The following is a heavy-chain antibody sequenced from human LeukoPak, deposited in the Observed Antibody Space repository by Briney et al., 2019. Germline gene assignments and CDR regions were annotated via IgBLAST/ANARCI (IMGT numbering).Heavy chain of an antibody. CDR2: IYNSWTT. CDR1: GDSVSSGSNY. CDR3: AKHKNVDTAMETLTWWFDP. J-gene: IGHJ5*02. Sequence: KASQTLSLTCTVSGDSVSSGSNYWSWIRQPAGKGLEWIGRIYNSWTTNYNPSLKSRVTISVDTSKNQFSLKLSSVTAADTAVYYCAKHKNVDTAMETLTWWFDPWGQGTLVTVSS. D-gene: IGHD5-18*01. V-gene: IGHV4-61*02.